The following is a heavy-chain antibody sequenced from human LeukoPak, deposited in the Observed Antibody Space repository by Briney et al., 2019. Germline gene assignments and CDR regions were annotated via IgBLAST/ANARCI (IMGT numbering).Heavy chain of an antibody. D-gene: IGHD3-22*01. V-gene: IGHV1-18*01. J-gene: IGHJ1*01. Sequence: ASVKVSCKASGYTFTSYGISWVRQAPGQGLEWMGWISAYNGNTNYAQKLQGRVTMTTDTSTSTAYMELRNLRSDDTAVYYCARDQPYYYDSSGYYGAPTAAEYFQHWGQGTLVTVSS. CDR1: GYTFTSYG. CDR2: ISAYNGNT. CDR3: ARDQPYYYDSSGYYGAPTAAEYFQH.